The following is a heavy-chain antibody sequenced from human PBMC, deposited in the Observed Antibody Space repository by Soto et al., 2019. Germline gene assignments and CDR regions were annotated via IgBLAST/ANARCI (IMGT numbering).Heavy chain of an antibody. J-gene: IGHJ4*02. D-gene: IGHD3-10*01. CDR3: TRGPRPISTGTGAY. V-gene: IGHV3-74*01. CDR2: IYNDGTYS. CDR1: GFIFKMYW. Sequence: GGSLRLSCAASGFIFKMYWMHWVRQSPGKGLVWISRIYNDGTYSDYADPVRGRFTISRDNVNDTLYLQMNNLRAEDSGLYYCTRGPRPISTGTGAYWGQGTQVTVSS.